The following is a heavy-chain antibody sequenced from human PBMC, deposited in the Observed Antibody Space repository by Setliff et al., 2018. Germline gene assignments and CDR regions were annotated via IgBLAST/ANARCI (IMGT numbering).Heavy chain of an antibody. CDR1: GGSVNSGYDN. V-gene: IGHV4-61*10. Sequence: PSETLSLTCTVSGGSVNSGYDNWNWLRQPAGKGLEWIGHINRRGSTNFTPSLKSRVTISADTSKNQYSLKLKSVTAADTAVYYCVRSAVYCASDCYPRYFDSWGQGTLVTVSS. D-gene: IGHD2-21*01. J-gene: IGHJ4*02. CDR3: VRSAVYCASDCYPRYFDS. CDR2: INRRGST.